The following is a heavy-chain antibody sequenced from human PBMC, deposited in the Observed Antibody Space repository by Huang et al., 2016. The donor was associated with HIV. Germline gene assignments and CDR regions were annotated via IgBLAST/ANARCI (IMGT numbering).Heavy chain of an antibody. J-gene: IGHJ4*02. Sequence: QVQLVQSGAEVKKPGSSVKVSCKASGGSFRNFAIGWVRQAPGQGLEWMGGINPTRGTANYAQKFQGRVTIIADESTSTAYMELSSLRSEDTAVYYCATVDYYDTSGPQRGYFDNWGQGTLVTVSS. V-gene: IGHV1-69*01. CDR1: GGSFRNFA. D-gene: IGHD3-22*01. CDR2: INPTRGTA. CDR3: ATVDYYDTSGPQRGYFDN.